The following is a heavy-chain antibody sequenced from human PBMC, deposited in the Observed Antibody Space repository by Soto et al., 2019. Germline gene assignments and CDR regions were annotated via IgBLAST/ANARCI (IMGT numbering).Heavy chain of an antibody. CDR1: GYIFTSYW. V-gene: IGHV5-10-1*01. CDR3: ARHVPYYYHSSRYARDY. D-gene: IGHD3-22*01. CDR2: IDPSDSYT. J-gene: IGHJ4*02. Sequence: GEALKISCKGSGYIFTSYWISWGRQMPGKGLEWMGRIDPSDSYTNYSPSFQGHVTISADKSISTAYLQWSSLKASDTAMYYCARHVPYYYHSSRYARDYWGQGTLVTVSS.